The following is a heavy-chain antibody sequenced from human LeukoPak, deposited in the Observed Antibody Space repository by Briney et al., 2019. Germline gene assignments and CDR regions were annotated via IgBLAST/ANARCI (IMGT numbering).Heavy chain of an antibody. CDR1: GFTFSSYS. D-gene: IGHD3-10*01. V-gene: IGHV3-21*04. Sequence: GGTLRLSCAASGFTFSSYSMNWVRQAPGKGLEWVSSISSSSSYIYYADSVKGRFTISRDNSKNTLYLQMNSLRAEDTAVYYCAKDLQAYGSGSYMDYWGQGTLVTVSS. J-gene: IGHJ4*02. CDR3: AKDLQAYGSGSYMDY. CDR2: ISSSSSYI.